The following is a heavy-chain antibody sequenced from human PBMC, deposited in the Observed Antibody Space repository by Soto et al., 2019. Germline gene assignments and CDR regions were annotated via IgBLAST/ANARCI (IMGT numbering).Heavy chain of an antibody. V-gene: IGHV4-39*01. CDR2: IYYSGST. CDR3: ARHRGIAAAALDY. J-gene: IGHJ4*02. Sequence: SETLSLTCTASGGSISSSSYYWGWIRQPPGKGLEWIGSIYYSGSTYYNPSLKSRVTISVDTSKNQFSLKLSSVTAADTAVYYCARHRGIAAAALDYWGQGTLVTVSS. CDR1: GGSISSSSYY. D-gene: IGHD6-13*01.